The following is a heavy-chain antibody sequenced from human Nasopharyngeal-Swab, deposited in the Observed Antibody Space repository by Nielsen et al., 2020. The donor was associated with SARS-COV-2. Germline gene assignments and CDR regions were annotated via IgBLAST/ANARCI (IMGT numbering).Heavy chain of an antibody. D-gene: IGHD5-12*01. J-gene: IGHJ6*02. Sequence: VRQMPGKGLERVGRIRSKANSYATAYAASVKGRFTISRDDSKNTAYLQMNSLKTEDTAVYYCTRLTRDSGYDFYYYGMDVWGQGTTVTVSS. CDR2: IRSKANSYAT. V-gene: IGHV3-73*01. CDR3: TRLTRDSGYDFYYYGMDV.